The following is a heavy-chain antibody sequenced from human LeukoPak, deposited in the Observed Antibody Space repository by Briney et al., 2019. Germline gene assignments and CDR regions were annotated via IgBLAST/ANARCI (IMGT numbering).Heavy chain of an antibody. D-gene: IGHD1-26*01. CDR2: IYYSGST. CDR3: ARLRMGSSTYYFDY. Sequence: KPSETLSLTCTVSGGSISSYYWSWIRQPPGKGLEWIGYIYYSGSTNYNPSLKSRVTISVDTSKNQFSLKLSSVTAADTAVYYCARLRMGSSTYYFDYWGQGTLVTVSS. V-gene: IGHV4-59*12. CDR1: GGSISSYY. J-gene: IGHJ4*02.